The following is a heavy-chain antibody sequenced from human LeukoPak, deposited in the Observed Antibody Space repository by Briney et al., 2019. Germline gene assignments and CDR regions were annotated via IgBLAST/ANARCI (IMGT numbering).Heavy chain of an antibody. CDR1: GGSIRSSYYY. CDR2: IYDSGST. D-gene: IGHD3-16*02. Sequence: SETLSLTCTVSGGSIRSSYYYWGWIRQPPGKGLEWIGGIYDSGSTYYNPSLKSRVTISVDTSKNQFSLKLNSVTAADTAVYYCARGRITFGGVIVSGPRFDYWGQGTLVTVSS. CDR3: ARGRITFGGVIVSGPRFDY. V-gene: IGHV4-39*01. J-gene: IGHJ4*02.